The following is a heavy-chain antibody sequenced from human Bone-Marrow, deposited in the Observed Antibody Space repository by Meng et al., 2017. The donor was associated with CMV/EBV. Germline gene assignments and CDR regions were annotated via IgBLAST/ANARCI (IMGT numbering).Heavy chain of an antibody. D-gene: IGHD6-13*01. CDR1: GYTFTSYD. V-gene: IGHV1-2*02. J-gene: IGHJ4*02. CDR3: ARDEQQHHGPSDY. CDR2: MNPNSGGT. Sequence: ASVKVSCKASGYTFTSYDINWVRQATGQGLEWMGWMNPNSGGTNYAQKFQGRVTMTRDTSISTAYMELSRLRSDDTAVYYCARDEQQHHGPSDYWGQGTLVTVSS.